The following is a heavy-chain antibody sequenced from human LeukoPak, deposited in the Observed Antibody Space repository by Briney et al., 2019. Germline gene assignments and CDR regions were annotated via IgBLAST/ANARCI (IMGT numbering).Heavy chain of an antibody. Sequence: GGSLRLSCAASGFTFSSYWMSWVRQAPGKGLEWVANIMQDGSEKHYVDSVKGRFTISRDNAKNSLYLQMNSLRAEDTAIYYCTRDSPPDYWGQGTLVTVSS. CDR1: GFTFSSYW. CDR3: TRDSPPDY. J-gene: IGHJ4*02. CDR2: IMQDGSEK. V-gene: IGHV3-7*01.